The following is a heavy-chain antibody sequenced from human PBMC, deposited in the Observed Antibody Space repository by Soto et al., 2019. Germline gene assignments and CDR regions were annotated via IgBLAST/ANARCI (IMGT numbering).Heavy chain of an antibody. D-gene: IGHD3-10*01. J-gene: IGHJ4*02. CDR2: ISGSSSTI. CDR3: ARGSGSYVY. V-gene: IGHV3-48*01. CDR1: GFTFSSYS. Sequence: EVQLVESGGGLVQPGGSLRLSCAASGFTFSSYSMNWVRQAPGKGLEWVSYISGSSSTIYYADSVKGRFTISRDNAKNSLELQMNSLRAEDTAVYYCARGSGSYVYWGQGTLVTVSS.